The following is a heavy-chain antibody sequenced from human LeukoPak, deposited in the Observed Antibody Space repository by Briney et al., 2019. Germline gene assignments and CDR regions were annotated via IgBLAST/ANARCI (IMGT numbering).Heavy chain of an antibody. CDR3: ARTGGDNWFDP. V-gene: IGHV4-4*09. D-gene: IGHD3-16*01. CDR1: GGSISSYY. CDR2: IYTSGST. J-gene: IGHJ5*02. Sequence: SETLSLTCTVSGGSISSYYWSWLRQPPGKGLEWIGYIYTSGSTNYNPSLKSRVTISVDTSKNQFSLKLSSVTAADTAVYYCARTGGDNWFDPWGQGTLVTVSS.